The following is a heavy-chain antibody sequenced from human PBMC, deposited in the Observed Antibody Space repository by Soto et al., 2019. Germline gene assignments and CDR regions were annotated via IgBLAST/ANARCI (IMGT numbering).Heavy chain of an antibody. CDR3: ASSYGSGYRAFDY. CDR1: GDTFTFYS. V-gene: IGHV1-69*02. CDR2: INPILSMS. J-gene: IGHJ4*02. D-gene: IGHD3-10*01. Sequence: QVQLVQSGAEVKRPGSSVKVSCKASGDTFTFYSINWVRQAPGLGLEWMGRINPILSMSNYAQRFQGRVTMTAEKSTSTAYMELSSLRSEYTAIYYCASSYGSGYRAFDYWGQGALVTVSS.